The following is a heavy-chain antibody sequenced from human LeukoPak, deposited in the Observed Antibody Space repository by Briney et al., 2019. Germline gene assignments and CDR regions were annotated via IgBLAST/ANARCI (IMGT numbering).Heavy chain of an antibody. CDR3: ATYGRFSSLIPDY. Sequence: GGSLRLSCAASGFTVSSNYMSWVRQAPGKGLEWVSVIYSGGSTYYADSVKGRFTISRDNSKNTLYLQMNSLRAEDTAVYYCATYGRFSSLIPDYWGQGTLVTASS. V-gene: IGHV3-66*01. J-gene: IGHJ4*02. CDR1: GFTVSSNY. CDR2: IYSGGST. D-gene: IGHD6-19*01.